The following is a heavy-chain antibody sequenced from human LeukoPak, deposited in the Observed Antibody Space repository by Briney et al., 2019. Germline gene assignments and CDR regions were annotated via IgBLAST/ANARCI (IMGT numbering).Heavy chain of an antibody. V-gene: IGHV1-24*01. CDR1: GYTLTELS. CDR3: ATWPLYSSGWSGGY. CDR2: FDPEDGET. Sequence: GASVKVSCKVSGYTLTELSMHWVRQAPGRGLEWMGGFDPEDGETIYAQKFQGRVTMTEDTSTDTAYMELSSLRSEDTAVYYCATWPLYSSGWSGGYWGQGTLVTVSS. J-gene: IGHJ4*02. D-gene: IGHD6-19*01.